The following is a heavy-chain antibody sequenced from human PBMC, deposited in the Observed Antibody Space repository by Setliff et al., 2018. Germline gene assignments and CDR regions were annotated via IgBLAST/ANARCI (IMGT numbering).Heavy chain of an antibody. CDR2: IIPILGVV. D-gene: IGHD2-2*01. J-gene: IGHJ4*02. CDR3: ARAHSSTLSVNDY. CDR1: GGTFRNEC. Sequence: ASVKVSCKTSGGTFRNECIIWVRQAPGQGLEWMGGIIPILGVVNYAQKFQGRVTITADESTSTVYMELNSLRAEDTAVYYCARAHSSTLSVNDYWGQGTLVTVSS. V-gene: IGHV1-69*10.